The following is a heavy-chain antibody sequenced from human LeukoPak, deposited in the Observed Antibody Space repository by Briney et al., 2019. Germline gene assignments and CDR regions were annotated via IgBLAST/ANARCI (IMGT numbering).Heavy chain of an antibody. V-gene: IGHV3-74*01. CDR3: AKAVGAFDI. CDR1: GSTFSNYW. J-gene: IGHJ3*02. CDR2: INPDGSRT. Sequence: GGSLRLSCAASGSTFSNYWMHWVRQAPGKGLVWVSRINPDGSRTDYADSVAGRFTISRDNAKNTLYLQMNSLRAEDTAVYYCAKAVGAFDIWGQGTMVTVSS.